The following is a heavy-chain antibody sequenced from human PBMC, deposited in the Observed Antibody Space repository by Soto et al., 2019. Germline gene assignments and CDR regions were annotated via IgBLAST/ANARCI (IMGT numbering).Heavy chain of an antibody. V-gene: IGHV3-30*03. D-gene: IGHD2-21*02. CDR2: ISADGTNK. J-gene: IGHJ4*02. CDR1: GFTFNTYG. Sequence: QVQLVESGGGVVQPGRSLRRSCAASGFTFNTYGRHLVRQAPGKALEWVAVISADGTNKYYADSGKGRFTISRDNSKNTMYLQMTSLRTEDTAVYYCARDRKGCTDCLDYWRQGTLVTVSA. CDR3: ARDRKGCTDCLDY.